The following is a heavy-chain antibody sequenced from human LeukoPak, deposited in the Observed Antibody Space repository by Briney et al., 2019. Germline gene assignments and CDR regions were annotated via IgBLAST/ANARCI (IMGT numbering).Heavy chain of an antibody. D-gene: IGHD2-8*01. CDR1: GFSFSSYS. V-gene: IGHV3-53*01. CDR3: ARESSLSPYAFDI. CDR2: IYSGGST. J-gene: IGHJ3*02. Sequence: GGSLRLSCAASGFSFSSYSLNWVRQAPGKGLEWVSVIYSGGSTYYADSVKGRFTISRDNSKNTLYLQMNSLRAEDTAVYYCARESSLSPYAFDIWGQGTMVTVSS.